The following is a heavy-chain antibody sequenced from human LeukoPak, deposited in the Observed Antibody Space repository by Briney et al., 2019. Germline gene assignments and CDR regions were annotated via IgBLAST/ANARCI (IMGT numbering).Heavy chain of an antibody. Sequence: GGSLRLSCTASGFKFDDYGMTWVRQAPGKGLEWVSDINWNGDSRGYAHSVRGRFTISRDNSKNTLYLQMNSLRAEDTAVYYCAKGTKAHILTAYMRDRWFDPWGQGTLVTVSS. D-gene: IGHD3-9*01. CDR1: GFKFDDYG. V-gene: IGHV3-20*04. CDR2: INWNGDSR. CDR3: AKGTKAHILTAYMRDRWFDP. J-gene: IGHJ5*02.